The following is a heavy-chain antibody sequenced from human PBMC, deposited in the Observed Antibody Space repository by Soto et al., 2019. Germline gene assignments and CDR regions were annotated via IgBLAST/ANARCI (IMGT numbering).Heavy chain of an antibody. CDR1: GLTFSGYA. D-gene: IGHD6-25*01. CDR2: ISETGGNT. Sequence: GGSLRLSCAASGLTFSGYAMSWVRQAPGKGLEWVSFISETGGNTYYADSVKGRFTISRDDSKNTLHLQMNSLRAEDTAIYYYAKFFVETGGSSGWPWSFHFWGQGTLVTVSS. J-gene: IGHJ4*02. CDR3: AKFFVETGGSSGWPWSFHF. V-gene: IGHV3-23*01.